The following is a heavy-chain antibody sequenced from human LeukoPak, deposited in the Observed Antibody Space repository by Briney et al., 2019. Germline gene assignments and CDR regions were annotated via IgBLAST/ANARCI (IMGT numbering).Heavy chain of an antibody. CDR2: IKRKIDGERT. J-gene: IGHJ4*02. CDR3: TTGYSSGYIEDY. Sequence: GGSLRLSCAASGFRFSDAWMSWVRQAPGKGLEWVGRIKRKIDGERTDYVESVKGRFIISRDDSTNALFLQMNSLEIEDTAVYYCTTGYSSGYIEDYWGQGTRVSVSS. D-gene: IGHD3-22*01. V-gene: IGHV3-15*01. CDR1: GFRFSDAW.